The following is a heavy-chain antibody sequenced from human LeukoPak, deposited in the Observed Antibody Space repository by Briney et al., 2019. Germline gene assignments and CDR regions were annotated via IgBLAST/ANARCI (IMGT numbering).Heavy chain of an antibody. Sequence: GGSLRLSCAASGFTFSNYGMSWVRQAPGKGLEWVSGISGNGDNTYYADSVKGRSSISRDNSKNTLYLQMDSLRAEDTAVYHCAKTKGYYDYWGRETLVTVSS. D-gene: IGHD3-22*01. CDR3: AKTKGYYDY. V-gene: IGHV3-23*01. CDR1: GFTFSNYG. J-gene: IGHJ4*02. CDR2: ISGNGDNT.